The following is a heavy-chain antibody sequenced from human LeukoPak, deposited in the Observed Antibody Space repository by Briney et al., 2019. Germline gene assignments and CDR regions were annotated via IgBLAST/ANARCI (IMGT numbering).Heavy chain of an antibody. CDR1: GVSISSYY. D-gene: IGHD1-14*01. J-gene: IGHJ4*02. CDR2: IYTSGST. CDR3: ARGTTLDY. Sequence: SETLSLTCTVSGVSISSYYWSWIRQPAGKGLKWIGRIYTSGSTNYNPSFKSRVTMSVDTAKNQFSLKLSSVTAADTAVYYCARGTTLDYWGQGTLVTVSS. V-gene: IGHV4-4*07.